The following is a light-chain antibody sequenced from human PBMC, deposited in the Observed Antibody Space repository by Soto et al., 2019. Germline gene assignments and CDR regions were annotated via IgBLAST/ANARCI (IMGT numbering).Light chain of an antibody. CDR2: DAS. J-gene: IGKJ4*01. CDR3: QQYDNPFP. CDR1: QDISNY. V-gene: IGKV1-33*01. Sequence: DIQMTQSPSSLSASVGDRVTITCQASQDISNYLNWYQQKPGKAPKLLIYDASNLETGVPSRFSGSGSGTVFTYTISSLQPEDIATYYCQQYDNPFPFGGGTKVEIK.